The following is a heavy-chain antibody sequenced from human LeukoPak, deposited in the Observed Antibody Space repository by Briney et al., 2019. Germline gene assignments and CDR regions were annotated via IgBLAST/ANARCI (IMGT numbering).Heavy chain of an antibody. D-gene: IGHD4-17*01. CDR2: IKGSGSYT. CDR1: GRSFSGYY. Sequence: ETLSLTCAVYGRSFSGYYWSWVRQAPGKGLEWVSAIKGSGSYTKYADSVTGRFTISRDNSKNMLYLQMNSLTADDTAIYYCAKDPNGDYIGAFDFGGQGTMVTVSS. V-gene: IGHV3-23*01. J-gene: IGHJ3*01. CDR3: AKDPNGDYIGAFDF.